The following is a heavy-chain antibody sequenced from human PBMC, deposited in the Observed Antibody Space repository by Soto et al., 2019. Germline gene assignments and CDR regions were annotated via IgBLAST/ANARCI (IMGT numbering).Heavy chain of an antibody. CDR2: ISSSSSYI. CDR1: GFTFSSYS. Sequence: GGSLRLSCAASGFTFSSYSMNWVRQAPGKGLEWVSSISSSSSYIYYADSVKGRFTISRDNAKNSLYLQMNSLRAEDTAVYYCARDAAAGGYYYYYGMDVWGQGTTVTVSS. V-gene: IGHV3-21*01. J-gene: IGHJ6*02. CDR3: ARDAAAGGYYYYYGMDV. D-gene: IGHD6-13*01.